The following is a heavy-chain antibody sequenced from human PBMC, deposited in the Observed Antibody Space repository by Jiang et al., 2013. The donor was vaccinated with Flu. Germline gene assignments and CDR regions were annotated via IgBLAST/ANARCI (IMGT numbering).Heavy chain of an antibody. J-gene: IGHJ3*02. CDR1: GFTFSDYG. CDR2: IWDHGRKT. D-gene: IGHD3-22*01. Sequence: QLLESGGGVAQPGGSLRLSCAASGFTFSDYGMHWVRQAPGKGLEWVAVIWDHGRKTYHADSVKGRFTISRDNSKNTLYLQMSTLRVEDTAVYYCARDDPYDGNAFDMWGQGTMVTVSS. V-gene: IGHV3-33*01. CDR3: ARDDPYDGNAFDM.